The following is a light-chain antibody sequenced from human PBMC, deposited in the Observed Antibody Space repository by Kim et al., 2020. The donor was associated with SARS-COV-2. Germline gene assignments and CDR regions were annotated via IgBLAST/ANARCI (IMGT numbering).Light chain of an antibody. V-gene: IGKV1-39*01. J-gene: IGKJ1*01. CDR1: QTIKNY. CDR2: ATS. Sequence: DIQMTQSPSSLSSSLGDRVTITCRASQTIKNYLNWYQQKPGKAPKLLIYATSIFQSGVPSRFSGSGSETDFTLTISSLQPDDSATYYCQQTYETPWTFGQGTKVDIK. CDR3: QQTYETPWT.